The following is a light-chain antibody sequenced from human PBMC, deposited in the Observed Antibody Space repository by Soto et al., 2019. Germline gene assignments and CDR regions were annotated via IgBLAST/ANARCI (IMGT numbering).Light chain of an antibody. J-gene: IGLJ1*01. CDR2: AVS. CDR3: SSFSSSSTQV. CDR1: SSDVGRYNF. Sequence: QSALTQPASVSGSSGRSITISCTGTSSDVGRYNFVSWYQQHPGYAPKLLIYAVSDRPSGVSTRFSGSKSGNTASLAISGLQAEDDAVYYCSSFSSSSTQVFGTGTKLTFL. V-gene: IGLV2-14*03.